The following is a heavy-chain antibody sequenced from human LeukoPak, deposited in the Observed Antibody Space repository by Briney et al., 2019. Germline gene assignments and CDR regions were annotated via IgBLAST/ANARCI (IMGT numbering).Heavy chain of an antibody. J-gene: IGHJ4*02. CDR1: GGPISGTTYY. CDR3: ARDYGGNSYYFDY. V-gene: IGHV4-39*02. Sequence: SETLSLTCTVSGGPISGTTYYWGWIRQPPGKGLEWIGSIYFSGSTYYNPSLKSRVTLSVYTSKNQFSLRLTSVTAADTAVYHCARDYGGNSYYFDYWGRGTLVTVSS. D-gene: IGHD4-23*01. CDR2: IYFSGST.